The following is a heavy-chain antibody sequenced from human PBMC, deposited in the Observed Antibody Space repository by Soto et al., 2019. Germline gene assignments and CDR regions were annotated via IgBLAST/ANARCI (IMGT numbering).Heavy chain of an antibody. CDR2: ISYDGSNK. Sequence: ESGGGVVQPGRSLRLSCAASGFTFSSYGMHWVRQAPGKGLEWVAVISYDGSNKYYADSVKGRFTISRDNSKNTLYLQMNSLRAEDTAVYYCAKGAHYDILTGYYFDYWGQGTLVTVSS. CDR1: GFTFSSYG. V-gene: IGHV3-30*18. CDR3: AKGAHYDILTGYYFDY. J-gene: IGHJ4*02. D-gene: IGHD3-9*01.